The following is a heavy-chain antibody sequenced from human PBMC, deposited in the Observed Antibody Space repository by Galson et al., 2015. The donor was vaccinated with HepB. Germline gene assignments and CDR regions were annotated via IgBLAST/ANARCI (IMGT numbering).Heavy chain of an antibody. D-gene: IGHD6-13*01. Sequence: SLRLSCAASEFTFSNYRMSWVRQAPGKGLEWVANIKQDGSDKYYVDSVKGRFTISRDNAKNSLYLQMNSLRAEDTAVYYCAKEKDSSWWRYYYGMDVWGQGTTVTVSS. V-gene: IGHV3-7*03. CDR1: EFTFSNYR. J-gene: IGHJ6*02. CDR3: AKEKDSSWWRYYYGMDV. CDR2: IKQDGSDK.